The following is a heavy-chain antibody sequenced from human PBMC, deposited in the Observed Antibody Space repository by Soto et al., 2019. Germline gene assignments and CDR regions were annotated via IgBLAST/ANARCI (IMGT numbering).Heavy chain of an antibody. CDR2: IKSKSDGGTT. D-gene: IGHD2-15*01. Sequence: GGSVRLSCAASGFTFSDAWMSWVRQAPGKGLDWVGRIKSKSDGGTTEYAAPVRGRFTISRDDSKNTLYLQINSLKTEDTAVYYCTTDLWRIAVVVGSTGYFNPWGQGT. V-gene: IGHV3-15*01. CDR3: TTDLWRIAVVVGSTGYFNP. CDR1: GFTFSDAW. J-gene: IGHJ5*02.